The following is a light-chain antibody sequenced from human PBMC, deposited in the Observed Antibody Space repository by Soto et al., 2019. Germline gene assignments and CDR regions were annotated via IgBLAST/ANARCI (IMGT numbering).Light chain of an antibody. CDR3: GTWDSSLSDFV. CDR2: EKN. J-gene: IGLJ1*01. V-gene: IGLV1-51*02. CDR1: SSNIGNNY. Sequence: QSVLTQPPSVSAAPGQKVTISCSGSSSNIGNNYVSWYQQLPGTAPKLLIYEKNKRPSGIPDRFSGSKSGTSATLGITGLQTGDEADYYCGTWDSSLSDFVFGTGNKVTVL.